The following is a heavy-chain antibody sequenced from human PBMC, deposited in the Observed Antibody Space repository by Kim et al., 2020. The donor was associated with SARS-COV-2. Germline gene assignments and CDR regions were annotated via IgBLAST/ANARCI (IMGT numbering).Heavy chain of an antibody. CDR1: GFTFSSYA. V-gene: IGHV3-23*01. D-gene: IGHD6-19*01. Sequence: GGSLRLSCAASGFTFSSYAMSWVRQAPGKGLEWVSAISGSGGSTYYADSVKGRFTISRDNSKNTLYLQMNSLRAEDTAVYYCAKRPSKLSGWYGGGYWGQGTLVTVSS. CDR3: AKRPSKLSGWYGGGY. CDR2: ISGSGGST. J-gene: IGHJ4*02.